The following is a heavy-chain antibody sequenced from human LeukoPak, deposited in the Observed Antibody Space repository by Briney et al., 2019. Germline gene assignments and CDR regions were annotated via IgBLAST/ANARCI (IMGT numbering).Heavy chain of an antibody. J-gene: IGHJ4*02. CDR2: INPNSGGT. CDR1: GYTFTGYY. V-gene: IGHV1-2*02. D-gene: IGHD3-22*01. CDR3: ARDVRTYYYDSSGYGY. Sequence: GASVKVSCKASGYTFTGYYMHWVRQAPGQGLEWMGWINPNSGGTNYAQKFQGRVTVTRDTSISTAYMELSRLRSDDTAVYYCARDVRTYYYDSSGYGYWGQGTLVTVSS.